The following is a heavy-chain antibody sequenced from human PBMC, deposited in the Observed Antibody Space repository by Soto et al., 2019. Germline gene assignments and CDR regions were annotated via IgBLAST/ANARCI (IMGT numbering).Heavy chain of an antibody. CDR1: GYTLTELS. CDR3: ATVDSRGGLNWFDP. CDR2: FDPEDGET. V-gene: IGHV1-24*01. Sequence: ASVKVSCKVSGYTLTELSMHWVRQAPGKGLEWMGGFDPEDGETIYAQKFQGRVTMTEDTSTDTAYMELSSLRSEDTAVYYCATVDSRGGLNWFDPWGQGTLVTVSS. J-gene: IGHJ5*02. D-gene: IGHD6-19*01.